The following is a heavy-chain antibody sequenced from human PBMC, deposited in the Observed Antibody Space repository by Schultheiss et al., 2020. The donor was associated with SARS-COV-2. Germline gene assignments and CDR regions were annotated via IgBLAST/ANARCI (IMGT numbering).Heavy chain of an antibody. Sequence: SETLSLTCAVYGGSFSGYYWGWIRQPPGKGLEWIGRIYTSGSTNYNPSLKSRVTMSVDTSKNQFSLKLSSVTAADTAVYYCVASRAYDSSGYYSPYFDYWGQGTLVTVSS. J-gene: IGHJ4*02. D-gene: IGHD3-22*01. V-gene: IGHV4-59*10. CDR1: GGSFSGYY. CDR3: VASRAYDSSGYYSPYFDY. CDR2: IYTSGST.